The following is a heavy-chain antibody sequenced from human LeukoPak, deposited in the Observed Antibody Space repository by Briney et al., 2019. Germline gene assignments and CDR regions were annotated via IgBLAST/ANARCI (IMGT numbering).Heavy chain of an antibody. CDR2: ISYDGNNK. Sequence: RSLRLSCAASGFTFSSYAMHWVRQAPGKGLEWVAVISYDGNNKYYADSVKGRFTISRDNSKNTLYLQMNSLRAEDTAVYYCARGSSLDYWGQGTLVTVSS. CDR3: ARGSSLDY. V-gene: IGHV3-30-3*01. J-gene: IGHJ4*02. CDR1: GFTFSSYA. D-gene: IGHD3-10*01.